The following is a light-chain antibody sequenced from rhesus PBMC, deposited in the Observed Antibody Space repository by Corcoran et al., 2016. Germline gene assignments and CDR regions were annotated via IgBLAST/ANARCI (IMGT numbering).Light chain of an antibody. CDR1: SSDIGTYNY. V-gene: IGLV2-32*02. Sequence: QAALTQPRSVSGSPGQSVTISCTGTSSDIGTYNYVSWYQQHPGTAPKLMIYEVTKRPSGVSDRFSDSKSGNTASLTISGLQTEDEADYYCSSYAGSNTFDVFGSGTKLTVL. CDR3: SSYAGSNTFDV. CDR2: EVT. J-gene: IGLJ6*01.